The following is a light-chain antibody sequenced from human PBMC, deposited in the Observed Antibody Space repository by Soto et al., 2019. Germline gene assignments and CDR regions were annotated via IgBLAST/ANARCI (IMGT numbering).Light chain of an antibody. J-gene: IGKJ3*01. CDR2: LGS. CDR1: QSLLHSNGYNY. Sequence: DLVMTQSPLSLPVTPGEAASISCRSSQSLLHSNGYNYLDWYLQKPGQSPQLLIYLGSNRASGVPGRFSGSGSGTDFTLKISRVEAEDVGVYYCMQALQTPFTFGPGTKVDIK. V-gene: IGKV2-28*01. CDR3: MQALQTPFT.